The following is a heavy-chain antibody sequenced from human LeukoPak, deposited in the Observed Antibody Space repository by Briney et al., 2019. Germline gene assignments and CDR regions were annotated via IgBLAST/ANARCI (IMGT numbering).Heavy chain of an antibody. Sequence: ASVKVSCKASGYTFTSYDINWVRQATGQGLEWMGWMNPNSGNTGYAQKFQGRVTMTRNTSISTAYMELSSLRSEDTAVYYCARNAAVPGAFDIWGQGTMVTVSS. D-gene: IGHD1-1*01. J-gene: IGHJ3*02. V-gene: IGHV1-8*01. CDR3: ARNAAVPGAFDI. CDR2: MNPNSGNT. CDR1: GYTFTSYD.